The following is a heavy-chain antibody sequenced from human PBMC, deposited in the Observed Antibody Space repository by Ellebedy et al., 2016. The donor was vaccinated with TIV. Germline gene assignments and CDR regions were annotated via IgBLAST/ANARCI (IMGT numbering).Heavy chain of an antibody. CDR2: INGDGGFT. Sequence: GESLKISCAACGCTFSRHWMHWIRQAPGKGLVWLSRINGDGGFTSHADFVKGRFTISRDNAKNTLYLQMNSLKAEDTAMYYCSTLSDTGYWGHGTLVTVSS. V-gene: IGHV3-74*01. CDR3: STLSDTGY. J-gene: IGHJ4*01. D-gene: IGHD2-21*02. CDR1: GCTFSRHW.